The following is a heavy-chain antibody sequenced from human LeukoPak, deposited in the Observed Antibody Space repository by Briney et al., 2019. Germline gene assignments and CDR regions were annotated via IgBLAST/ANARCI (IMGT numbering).Heavy chain of an antibody. D-gene: IGHD2/OR15-2a*01. Sequence: GGSLRLSCAASGFTFSSYAMHWVRQAPGKGLEWVAVISYDGSNKYHADSVKGRFTISRDNSKNTLYLQMNSLRAEDTAVYYCARNSALDYWGQGTLVTVSS. J-gene: IGHJ4*02. CDR1: GFTFSSYA. CDR2: ISYDGSNK. V-gene: IGHV3-30*07. CDR3: ARNSALDY.